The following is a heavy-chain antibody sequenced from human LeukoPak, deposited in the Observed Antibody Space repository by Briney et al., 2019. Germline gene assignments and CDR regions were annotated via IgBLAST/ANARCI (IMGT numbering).Heavy chain of an antibody. Sequence: GESLKISCKGSGYNFTSYWMHWVRQAPGKGLVWVSRVDNDGRNTIYEDSVKGRFTISRDNAKHTLYLQMSSLRAEDTAVYYCAKDRGTPDAFDLWGQGTMVTVSS. V-gene: IGHV3-74*01. D-gene: IGHD5-24*01. CDR2: VDNDGRNT. J-gene: IGHJ3*01. CDR3: AKDRGTPDAFDL. CDR1: GYNFTSYW.